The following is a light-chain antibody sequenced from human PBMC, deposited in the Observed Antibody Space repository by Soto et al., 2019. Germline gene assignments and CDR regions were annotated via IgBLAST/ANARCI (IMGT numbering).Light chain of an antibody. CDR1: ESVNSNY. V-gene: IGKV3-20*01. CDR2: GAS. J-gene: IGKJ3*01. CDR3: QQYGDAPST. Sequence: EIVLTQSPGTLSLSPGERATLSCRASESVNSNYLAWHQQKPGQAPRLLIYGASSRATGIPDRFSGSGSGTDFTLTISRLEPEDSAVYYCQQYGDAPSTFGPGTKVDIK.